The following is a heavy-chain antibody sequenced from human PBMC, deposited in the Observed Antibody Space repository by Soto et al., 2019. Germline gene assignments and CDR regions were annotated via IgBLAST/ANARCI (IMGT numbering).Heavy chain of an antibody. CDR3: ARDPGYSSGKTFDY. CDR1: GGTFSSYT. CDR2: IIPILGIA. Sequence: SVKVSCKASGGTFSSYTISWVRQAPGQGLEWMGRIIPILGIANYAQKFQGRVTITADKSTSTAYMELSSLRSEDTAVYYCARDPGYSSGKTFDYWGQGTLVTVSS. J-gene: IGHJ4*02. D-gene: IGHD6-19*01. V-gene: IGHV1-69*04.